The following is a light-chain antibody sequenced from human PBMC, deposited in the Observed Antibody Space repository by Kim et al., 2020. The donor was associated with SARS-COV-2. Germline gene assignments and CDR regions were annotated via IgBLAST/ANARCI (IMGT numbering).Light chain of an antibody. J-gene: IGLJ3*02. CDR1: ILKNFY. Sequence: SSYLTHYPSFSFSFLHTFIITLQSHILKNFYSSLYQQKPRQAPVLVIYNKNTRPSGIPDRFSFSISEDTASLTITGAQAEDEADYYCNSRDTSGRHWVFG. V-gene: IGLV3-19*01. CDR2: NKN. CDR3: NSRDTSGRHWV.